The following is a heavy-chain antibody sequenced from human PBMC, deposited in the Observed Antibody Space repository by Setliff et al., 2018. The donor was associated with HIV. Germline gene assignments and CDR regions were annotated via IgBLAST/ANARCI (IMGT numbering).Heavy chain of an antibody. V-gene: IGHV4-61*09. Sequence: LSLTCTVSGGSISSGSYYWSWIRQPAGKGLEWIGHIYTSGSTNYNPSLKSRVTISVDTSKNQFSLKLSSVTAADTAVYYCARGNYYYYYMDVWGKGTTVTVSS. CDR1: GGSISSGSYY. J-gene: IGHJ6*03. CDR3: ARGNYYYYYMDV. CDR2: IYTSGST.